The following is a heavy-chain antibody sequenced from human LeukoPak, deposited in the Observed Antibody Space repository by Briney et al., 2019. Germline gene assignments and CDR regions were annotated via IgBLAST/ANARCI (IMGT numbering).Heavy chain of an antibody. CDR3: VRTDSYYDSSGYWHYYFDY. D-gene: IGHD3-22*01. CDR1: GGSISSYY. V-gene: IGHV4-59*01. Sequence: PSETLSLTCTVSGGSISSYYWSWIRQPPGKGLEWIGYIYYSGSTNYNPSLKSRVTISVDTSKNQFSLKLSSVTAADTAVYYCVRTDSYYDSSGYWHYYFDYWGQGTLVTVSS. J-gene: IGHJ4*02. CDR2: IYYSGST.